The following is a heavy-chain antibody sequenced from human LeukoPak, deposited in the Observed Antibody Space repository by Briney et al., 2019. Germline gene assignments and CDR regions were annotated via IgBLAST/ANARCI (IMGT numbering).Heavy chain of an antibody. D-gene: IGHD4-17*01. J-gene: IGHJ4*02. CDR2: IIPIFGTA. CDR1: GGTFSSYA. CDR3: ARDAGTVTTFGY. V-gene: IGHV1-69*13. Sequence: SVKVSCKASGGTFSSYAISWVRQAPGQVLEWMGGIIPIFGTANYAQKFQGRVTITADESTSTAYMELSSLRSEDTAVYYCARDAGTVTTFGYWGQGTLVTVSS.